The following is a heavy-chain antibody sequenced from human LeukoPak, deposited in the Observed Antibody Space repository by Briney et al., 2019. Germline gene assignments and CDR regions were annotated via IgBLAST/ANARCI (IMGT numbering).Heavy chain of an antibody. CDR1: GFTFSSYD. V-gene: IGHV3-23*01. D-gene: IGHD6-19*01. CDR2: INGGGSTT. Sequence: GGSLRLSCAASGFTFSSYDMSWVRQAPGKGLEWVSAINGGGSTTYYADSVKGRFTISRDYSKNTLYLQMNGLRAEDTALYYCAKLVSGWYDDWGQGTLATASS. J-gene: IGHJ5*02. CDR3: AKLVSGWYDD.